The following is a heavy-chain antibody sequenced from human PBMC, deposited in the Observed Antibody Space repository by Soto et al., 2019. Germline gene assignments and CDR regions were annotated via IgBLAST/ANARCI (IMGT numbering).Heavy chain of an antibody. CDR3: AGDRSIAVAGKPDY. J-gene: IGHJ4*02. CDR1: GYTFTSYA. CDR2: INAGNGNT. D-gene: IGHD6-19*01. Sequence: QVQLVQSGAEVKKPGASVKVSCKASGYTFTSYAVHWVRQAPGQRLEWMGWINAGNGNTKYSQKVQGRVTXXRXTXXSTAYMELSSLTSEDSALYYCAGDRSIAVAGKPDYWGQGTLVTVSS. V-gene: IGHV1-3*01.